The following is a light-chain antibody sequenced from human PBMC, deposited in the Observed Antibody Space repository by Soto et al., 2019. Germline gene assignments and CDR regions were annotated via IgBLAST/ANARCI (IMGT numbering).Light chain of an antibody. CDR1: QSVDTS. CDR2: DAS. CDR3: RHRGNWGT. V-gene: IGKV3-11*01. J-gene: IGKJ4*01. Sequence: TVLTQSPATLSSSPGESATLSCRTSQSVDTSLAWYQQKPGQAPRLLIYDASSRATGIPVRFSGSGSGTDFTLTISSLEPEDFAVYYCRHRGNWGTFGGGTKVEIK.